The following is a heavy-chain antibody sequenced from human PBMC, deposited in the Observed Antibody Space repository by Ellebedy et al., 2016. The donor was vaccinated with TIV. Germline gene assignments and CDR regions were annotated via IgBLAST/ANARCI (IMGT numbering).Heavy chain of an antibody. CDR2: IKGKNVGETT. V-gene: IGHV3-15*01. J-gene: IGHJ4*02. CDR1: GFTFNDAW. CDR3: VTDDFPGNTPYGYDPFDY. D-gene: IGHD5-12*01. Sequence: GGSLRLSXAASGFTFNDAWMSWVRQVPGKGLEWVARIKGKNVGETTDYAAPVKGRFTISRDNSKSRVFLQMYGLKTEDTAVYYCVTDDFPGNTPYGYDPFDYWGQGTLVTVSS.